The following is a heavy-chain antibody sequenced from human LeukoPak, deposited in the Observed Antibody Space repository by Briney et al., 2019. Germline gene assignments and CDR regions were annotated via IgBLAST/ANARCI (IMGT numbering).Heavy chain of an antibody. CDR2: IYPRDSDV. V-gene: IGHV5-51*01. J-gene: IGHJ4*02. CDR3: ARHGPEIVVVPASIPLDY. Sequence: GESLKISCKGIGYNFSKYWIGWVRQMPGEGLEWMGIIYPRDSDVRYNPSFQGHVTISADTSISTLYLHWSSLQPSDTAIYFCARHGPEIVVVPASIPLDYWGKGTLVTVSS. D-gene: IGHD2-2*01. CDR1: GYNFSKYW.